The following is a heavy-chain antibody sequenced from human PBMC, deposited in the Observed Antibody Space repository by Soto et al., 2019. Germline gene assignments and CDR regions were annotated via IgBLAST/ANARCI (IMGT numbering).Heavy chain of an antibody. J-gene: IGHJ4*02. CDR1: GYSFAGYW. CDR2: IDPSDSQT. V-gene: IGHV5-10-1*01. CDR3: ARQIYDADTGPNCQYYFDS. Sequence: RGESLKISWKGSGYSFAGYWITWVRQKPGKGVEWMGRIDPSDSQTDYSPSVRGHVSISATKSITTVFLQWSSLSASDTAMYYCARQIYDADTGPNCQYYFDSWGQGTPVTVSS. D-gene: IGHD2-21*01.